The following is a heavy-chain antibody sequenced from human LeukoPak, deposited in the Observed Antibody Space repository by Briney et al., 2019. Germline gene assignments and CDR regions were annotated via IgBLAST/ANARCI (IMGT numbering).Heavy chain of an antibody. D-gene: IGHD2-2*01. CDR3: ARSRHCSSTSCYPKRYYYYYGMDV. V-gene: IGHV4-59*08. Sequence: KPSETLSLTCTVSGGSISSYYWSWIRQRPGKGLEWIGYIYYSGSTNYNPSLKSRVTISVDTSKNQFSLKLSSVTAADTAVYYCARSRHCSSTSCYPKRYYYYYGMDVWGQGTTVTVSS. J-gene: IGHJ6*02. CDR1: GGSISSYY. CDR2: IYYSGST.